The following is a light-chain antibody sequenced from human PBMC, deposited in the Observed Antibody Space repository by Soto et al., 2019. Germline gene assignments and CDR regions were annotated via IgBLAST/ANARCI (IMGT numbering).Light chain of an antibody. CDR2: GAS. V-gene: IGKV3-15*01. CDR3: QQYNNWPRT. J-gene: IGKJ1*01. Sequence: EIVMTQSPATLSVSPGERATLSCRAFLCFSCNLAWYQQNLGQVPRLLIYGASTRATGIPARFGGSGSGTEFTLTISSLQSEDFAVYYCQQYNNWPRTFGQGTKV. CDR1: LCFSCN.